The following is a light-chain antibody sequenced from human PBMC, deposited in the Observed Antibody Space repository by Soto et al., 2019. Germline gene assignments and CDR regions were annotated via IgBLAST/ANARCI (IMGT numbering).Light chain of an antibody. CDR3: QQYNNWPPYT. Sequence: DIVMTQSPLSLPVTPGEPASISCSSSRSLLQTNGNTYLDWYQQKPGQAPRLLISGASTRATGVPARFSGSGSGTEFTLTVSSLQSEDFAVYYCQQYNNWPPYTFGQGTKVDIK. CDR1: RSLLQTNGNTY. V-gene: IGKV3-15*01. CDR2: GAS. J-gene: IGKJ2*01.